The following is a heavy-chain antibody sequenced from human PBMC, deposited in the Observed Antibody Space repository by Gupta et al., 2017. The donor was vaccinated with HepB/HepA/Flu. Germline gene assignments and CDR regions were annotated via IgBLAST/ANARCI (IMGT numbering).Heavy chain of an antibody. Sequence: QVQLQESGPGLVKPSQTLSLTCTVSGGSISSGDYYWSWIRQPPGKGLEWIGYIYYSGSPNYNPSLQSRVTISVDTSKNQFSRRLSSVTAADTAVYYCARGERSYYDSSGYYDSWGQGTLVTVSS. D-gene: IGHD3-22*01. CDR3: ARGERSYYDSSGYYDS. CDR2: IYYSGSP. J-gene: IGHJ4*02. V-gene: IGHV4-30-4*01. CDR1: GGSISSGDYY.